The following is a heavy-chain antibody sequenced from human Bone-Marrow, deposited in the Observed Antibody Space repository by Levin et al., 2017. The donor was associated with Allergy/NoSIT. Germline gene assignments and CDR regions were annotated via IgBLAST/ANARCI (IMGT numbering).Heavy chain of an antibody. CDR3: ARILTGYSDY. CDR1: GFTFSSYE. V-gene: IGHV3-48*03. D-gene: IGHD3-9*01. J-gene: IGHJ4*02. CDR2: ISSSGSTI. Sequence: LSLTCAASGFTFSSYEMNWVRQAPGKGLEWVSYISSSGSTIYYADSVKGRFTISRDNAKNSLYLQMNSLRAEDTAVYYCARILTGYSDYWGQGTLVTVSS.